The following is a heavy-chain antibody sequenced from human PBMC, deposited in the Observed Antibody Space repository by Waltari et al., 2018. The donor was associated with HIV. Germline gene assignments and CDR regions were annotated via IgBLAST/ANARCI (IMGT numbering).Heavy chain of an antibody. CDR1: GVTFSRYW. V-gene: IGHV3-74*01. Sequence: EVQLVESGGGLVQPGGSLRLSCAASGVTFSRYWMHWVRQVPGKGLVWVSRMSSDGRSTTYADSVKGRFTISRDNAKSTLYLEMNSLGAEDTAVYYCVRDLLNIGVAGTVWGQGTMVTVSS. CDR3: VRDLLNIGVAGTV. J-gene: IGHJ3*01. D-gene: IGHD6-19*01. CDR2: MSSDGRST.